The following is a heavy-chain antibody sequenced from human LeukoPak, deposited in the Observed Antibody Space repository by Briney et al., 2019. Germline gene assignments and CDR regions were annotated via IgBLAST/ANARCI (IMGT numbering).Heavy chain of an antibody. CDR1: GGSISSYY. CDR3: ARGYCSGGSCYSMEGSWFDP. D-gene: IGHD2-15*01. J-gene: IGHJ5*02. CDR2: ICYSGST. Sequence: PSETLSLTCTVSGGSISSYYWSWIRQPPGKGLEWIGYICYSGSTNYNPSLKSRVTISVDTSKNQFSLKLSSVTAADTAVYYCARGYCSGGSCYSMEGSWFDPWGQGNLVTVSS. V-gene: IGHV4-59*01.